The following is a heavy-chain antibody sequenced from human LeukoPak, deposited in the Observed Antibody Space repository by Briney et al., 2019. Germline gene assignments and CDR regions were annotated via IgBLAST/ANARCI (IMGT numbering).Heavy chain of an antibody. CDR3: ARDSRYASGRAFDN. Sequence: SETLSLTCTVSGGSIDSRSYYWGWIRQPPGKGLEWIGSVYYSGSAYYNPSLKSRVTISVDTSKNQFSLKLSSVTAADSAVYFCARDSRYASGRAFDNWGQGTLVTVSS. D-gene: IGHD6-19*01. CDR1: GGSIDSRSYY. CDR2: VYYSGSA. V-gene: IGHV4-39*07. J-gene: IGHJ4*02.